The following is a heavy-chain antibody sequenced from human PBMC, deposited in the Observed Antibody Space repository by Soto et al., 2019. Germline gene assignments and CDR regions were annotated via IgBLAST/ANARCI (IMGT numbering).Heavy chain of an antibody. Sequence: PSETLSLTCTVSGGSISSYYWSWIRQPPGKGLEWIGYIYYSGSTNYNPSLKSRVTISVDTSKNQFSLKLSSVTAADTAVYYCARGGGDIVVVVAANWFDPWGQGTLVTVSS. CDR1: GGSISSYY. V-gene: IGHV4-59*01. D-gene: IGHD2-15*01. CDR3: ARGGGDIVVVVAANWFDP. CDR2: IYYSGST. J-gene: IGHJ5*02.